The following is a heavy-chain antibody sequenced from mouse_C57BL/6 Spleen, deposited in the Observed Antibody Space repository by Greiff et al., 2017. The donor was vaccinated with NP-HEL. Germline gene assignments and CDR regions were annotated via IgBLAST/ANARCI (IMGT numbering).Heavy chain of an antibody. Sequence: QVQLKESGPGLVAPSQSLSITCTVSGFSLTSYGVSWVRQPPGKVLEWLRVIWGDGSTPSPSSLLSRLSIRKYNSKSQVFLKLNSLQTDDTATYDCAKGTEVTTGSMDYWGQGTSVTVSS. D-gene: IGHD2-2*01. CDR3: AKGTEVTTGSMDY. CDR1: GFSLTSYG. V-gene: IGHV2-3*01. J-gene: IGHJ4*01. CDR2: IWGDGST.